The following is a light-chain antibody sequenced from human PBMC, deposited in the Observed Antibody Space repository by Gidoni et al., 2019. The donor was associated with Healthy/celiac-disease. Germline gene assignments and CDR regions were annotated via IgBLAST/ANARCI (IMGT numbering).Light chain of an antibody. V-gene: IGKV1-9*01. Sequence: DIQLTQSPSFLSASVGDRVTITCRASQGISSYLAWYQQKPGKAPKRLIYAASTLQSGVPSRCSGSGSGTEFTLTISSLQPEDFATYYCQQLNSYPPYTFGQGTKLEIK. CDR1: QGISSY. J-gene: IGKJ2*01. CDR2: AAS. CDR3: QQLNSYPPYT.